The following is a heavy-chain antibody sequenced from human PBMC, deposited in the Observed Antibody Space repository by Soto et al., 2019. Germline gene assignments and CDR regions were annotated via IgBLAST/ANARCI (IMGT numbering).Heavy chain of an antibody. CDR3: ARTTWLDYAFDI. J-gene: IGHJ3*02. CDR2: IYYSGST. CDR1: GGSIGSSSYY. D-gene: IGHD6-19*01. Sequence: SETLSLTCTVSGGSIGSSSYYWGGIRQPPGKGLEWIGSIYYSGSTYYNPSLKSRVTISVDTSKNQFSLKLSSVTAADTAVYYCARTTWLDYAFDIWGQGTMVTVSS. V-gene: IGHV4-39*01.